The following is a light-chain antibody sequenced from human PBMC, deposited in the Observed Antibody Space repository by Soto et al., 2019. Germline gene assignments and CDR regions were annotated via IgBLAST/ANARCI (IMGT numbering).Light chain of an antibody. J-gene: IGKJ1*01. CDR2: KAS. CDR1: QSISSW. CDR3: QQYNSYWT. V-gene: IGKV1-5*03. Sequence: DIQMTQSPSTLSASVGDRVTITCRASQSISSWLAWYQQKPGKAPKLLIYKASSLESGVPSRFSGSGSGTEFNLTISSLQPDDFATYYGQQYNSYWTFGQGTKVEIK.